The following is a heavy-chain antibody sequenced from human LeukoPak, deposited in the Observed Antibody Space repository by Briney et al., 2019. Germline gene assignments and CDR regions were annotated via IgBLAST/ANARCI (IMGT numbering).Heavy chain of an antibody. Sequence: GGSLRLSCAASGFTFSRSAMTWVRQGPGTGLEFVASIIYSGGATYYADSVKGRFTISRDNSKNTLYLQMNSLRAEDTAVYYCAKEKGVVGNPYLDYWGQGTLVTVSS. D-gene: IGHD3-3*01. CDR2: IIYSGGAT. V-gene: IGHV3-23*01. CDR1: GFTFSRSA. CDR3: AKEKGVVGNPYLDY. J-gene: IGHJ4*02.